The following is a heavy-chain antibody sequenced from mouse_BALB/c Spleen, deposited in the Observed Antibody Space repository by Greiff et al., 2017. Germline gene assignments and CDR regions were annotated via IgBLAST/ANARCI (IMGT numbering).Heavy chain of an antibody. V-gene: IGHV5-6-4*01. J-gene: IGHJ2*01. Sequence: EVKLVESGGGLVKPGGSLKLSCAASGFTFSSYTMSWVRQHPAKRLEWVATISSGGSYTYYPDSVKGRFTISRDNAKNTLYLQMSSLKSEDTAMYYCTRDHRASDYWGQGTTLTVAA. CDR1: GFTFSSYT. CDR3: TRDHRASDY. D-gene: IGHD3-1*01. CDR2: ISSGGSYT.